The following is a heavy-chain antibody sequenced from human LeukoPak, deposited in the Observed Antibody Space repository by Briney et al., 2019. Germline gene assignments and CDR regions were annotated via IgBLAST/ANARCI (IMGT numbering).Heavy chain of an antibody. V-gene: IGHV3-11*01. D-gene: IGHD3-22*01. J-gene: IGHJ4*02. CDR3: ARDQYYYDSSAPPLY. CDR2: ISSSGKTI. CDR1: GFTFSDYY. Sequence: GGSLRLSCAASGFTFSDYYMSWMRQAPGKGLEWVSYISSSGKTIYYADSVKGRSTISRDNAKNSLYLQMNSLRAEDTAVYYCARDQYYYDSSAPPLYWGQGTLVTVSS.